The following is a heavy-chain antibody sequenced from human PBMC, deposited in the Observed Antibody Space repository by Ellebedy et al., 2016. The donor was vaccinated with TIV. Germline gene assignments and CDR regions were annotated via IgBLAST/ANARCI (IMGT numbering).Heavy chain of an antibody. J-gene: IGHJ4*02. CDR3: ARDYSGNYRYDY. D-gene: IGHD3-16*02. CDR1: GYTFTGYY. CDR2: INPNSGGT. V-gene: IGHV1-2*02. Sequence: AASVKVSCRASGYTFTGYYMHWARQAPGQGLEWMGWINPNSGGTNYAQKFQGRVTMTRDTSISTAYMELNGLRSDDTAMYYCARDYSGNYRYDYWGQGTLVTVSS.